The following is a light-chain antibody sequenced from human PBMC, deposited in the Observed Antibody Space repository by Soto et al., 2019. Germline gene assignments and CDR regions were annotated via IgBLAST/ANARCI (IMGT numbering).Light chain of an antibody. V-gene: IGLV2-11*01. J-gene: IGLJ3*02. CDR2: DVT. Sequence: QSALTQPRSVSGSPGPSVIISCTGTSSDVGGYNYVSWYQQHPGKAPKVMIYDVTKRPSGVPDRFSGSKSGNTASLTISGLQAEDEADYYCFSYAGSETLGVFGGGTKLTVL. CDR1: SSDVGGYNY. CDR3: FSYAGSETLGV.